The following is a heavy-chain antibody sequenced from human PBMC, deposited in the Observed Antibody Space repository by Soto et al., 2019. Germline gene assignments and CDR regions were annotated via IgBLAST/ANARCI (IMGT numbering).Heavy chain of an antibody. V-gene: IGHV4-38-2*01. CDR1: GYSISSGYY. CDR2: IYHSGST. J-gene: IGHJ4*02. CDR3: ARHGDSSGYYFDY. D-gene: IGHD3-22*01. Sequence: NPSETLSLTCAVSGYSISSGYYWGWIRQPPGKGLEWIGSIYHSGSTYYNPSLKSRVTISVDTSKNQFSLKLSSVTAADTAVYYCARHGDSSGYYFDYWGQGTLVTVSS.